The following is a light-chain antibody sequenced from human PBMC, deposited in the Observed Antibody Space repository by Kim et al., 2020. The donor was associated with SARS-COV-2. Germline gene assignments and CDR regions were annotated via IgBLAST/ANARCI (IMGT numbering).Light chain of an antibody. V-gene: IGLV2-11*01. CDR1: SSDVGGHNY. J-gene: IGLJ3*02. Sequence: QSALAQPRSVSGSPGQSVTISCTGTSSDVGGHNYVSWYQQRPGKVPKLMFYDVNKRPSGVPDRFSGSKSGNTASLIISGLQAEDEADYYCCSYAGNYNWVFGGGTQLTVL. CDR3: CSYAGNYNWV. CDR2: DVN.